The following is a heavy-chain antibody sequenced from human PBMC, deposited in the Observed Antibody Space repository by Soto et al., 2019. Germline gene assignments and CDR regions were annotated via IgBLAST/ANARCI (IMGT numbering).Heavy chain of an antibody. CDR3: ARSVTP. V-gene: IGHV4-31*03. CDR1: GGSISIAGYY. D-gene: IGHD3-10*01. Sequence: PSETLSLTSTVSGGSISIAGYYWSWIRQHPGKGLEWIGYIYYSGSTYYNPSLKSRVTISVDTSKNQSSLKLSSVTAADAAVYYCARSVTPWGQGTLVTVSS. J-gene: IGHJ5*02. CDR2: IYYSGST.